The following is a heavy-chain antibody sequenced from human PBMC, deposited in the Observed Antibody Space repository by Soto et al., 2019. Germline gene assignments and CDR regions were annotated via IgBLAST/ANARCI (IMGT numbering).Heavy chain of an antibody. J-gene: IGHJ3*01. V-gene: IGHV3-7*01. CDR3: ARDIGGPIGDTWYDTRDV. D-gene: IGHD1-26*01. CDR2: INEDGSQA. Sequence: EVDVEESGGDLVRPGGSLRLSCSAFGFALRHSWMTWVRQASGKGLEWVANINEDGSQANYGDSVKGRFTISRDNAKNSVYLQMNTLRVEDTAVYYCARDIGGPIGDTWYDTRDVWGHGTTVTVSS. CDR1: GFALRHSW.